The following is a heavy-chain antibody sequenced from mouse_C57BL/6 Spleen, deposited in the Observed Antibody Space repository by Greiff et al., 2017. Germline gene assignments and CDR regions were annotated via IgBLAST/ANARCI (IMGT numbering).Heavy chain of an antibody. D-gene: IGHD2-2*01. CDR2: IRNKANGYTT. J-gene: IGHJ4*01. CDR3: ARYIGCDEGDAMDY. CDR1: GFTFTDYY. Sequence: EVHLVESGGGLVQPGGSLSLSCAASGFTFTDYYMSWVRQPPGKALEWLGFIRNKANGYTTEYSASVKGRFTISRDNSQSILYLQMNALRAEDGATYYCARYIGCDEGDAMDYWGQGTSVTVSS. V-gene: IGHV7-3*01.